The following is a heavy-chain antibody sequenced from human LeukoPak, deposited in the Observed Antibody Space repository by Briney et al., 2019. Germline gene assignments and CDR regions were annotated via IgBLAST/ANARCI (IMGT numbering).Heavy chain of an antibody. CDR1: GFPFSDYG. V-gene: IGHV4-34*01. CDR2: INHSGST. J-gene: IGHJ4*02. CDR3: ARRPKLSSGYLTDY. Sequence: GSLRLSCAASGFPFSDYGMYWVRQPPGKGLEWIGEINHSGSTNYNPSLKSRVTISVDTSKNQFSLKLSSVTAADTAVYYCARRPKLSSGYLTDYWGQGTLVTVSS. D-gene: IGHD3-22*01.